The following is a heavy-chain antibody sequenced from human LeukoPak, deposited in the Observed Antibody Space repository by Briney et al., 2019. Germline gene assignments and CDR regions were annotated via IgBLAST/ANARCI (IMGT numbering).Heavy chain of an antibody. CDR2: IYPGDSDT. CDR3: AKSLVGSGYYWEDYYYGMDV. V-gene: IGHV5-51*01. Sequence: GESLKISCKGSGYSFTSYLIGWVRQMPGKGLEWMGIIYPGDSDTRYSPSFQGQVNISADKSISTAYLQWSSLKASDTAMYYCAKSLVGSGYYWEDYYYGMDVWGQGTTVTVSS. J-gene: IGHJ6*02. D-gene: IGHD3-3*01. CDR1: GYSFTSYL.